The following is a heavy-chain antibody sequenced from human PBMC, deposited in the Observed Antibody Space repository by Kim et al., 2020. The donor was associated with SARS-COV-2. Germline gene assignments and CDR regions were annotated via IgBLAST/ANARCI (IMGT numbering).Heavy chain of an antibody. CDR2: IRSTNDYI. Sequence: GGSLRLSCAASGFTFSSYNMNWVRQAPGKGLEWVSSIRSTNDYIYYADSVRGRFTISRDNAKNSLFLQMHSLRAEDTAIYYCARGGTTVVTPGNWGQGTLVTVSS. CDR3: ARGGTTVVTPGN. J-gene: IGHJ4*02. V-gene: IGHV3-21*01. D-gene: IGHD4-17*01. CDR1: GFTFSSYN.